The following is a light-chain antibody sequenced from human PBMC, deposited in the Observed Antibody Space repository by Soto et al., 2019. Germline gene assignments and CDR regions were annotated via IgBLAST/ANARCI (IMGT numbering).Light chain of an antibody. V-gene: IGLV2-14*01. J-gene: IGLJ2*01. CDR3: SSYTSSSTLVI. CDR1: SSDVGYSDH. CDR2: HVS. Sequence: QSALTQPASVSGSPGQSITISCTGTSSDVGYSDHVSWYQQHPGKAPKLMIYHVSYRPSGVSNRFSGSKSGNTASLTISGLQAEDEDDYYCSSYTSSSTLVIFGGGTQLTVL.